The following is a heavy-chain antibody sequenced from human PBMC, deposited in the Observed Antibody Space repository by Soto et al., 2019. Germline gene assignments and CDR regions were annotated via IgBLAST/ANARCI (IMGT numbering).Heavy chain of an antibody. V-gene: IGHV3-53*01. Sequence: GGSLRLSCAASGFTVSSNYMSWVRQAPGKGLEWVSVIYSGGSTYYADSVKGRFTISRDNSKNTLYLQMNSLRAEDTAVYYCARDLAFFDFWRGYPRDMDVWGQGTTVTVSS. CDR2: IYSGGST. CDR3: ARDLAFFDFWRGYPRDMDV. D-gene: IGHD3-3*01. J-gene: IGHJ6*02. CDR1: GFTVSSNY.